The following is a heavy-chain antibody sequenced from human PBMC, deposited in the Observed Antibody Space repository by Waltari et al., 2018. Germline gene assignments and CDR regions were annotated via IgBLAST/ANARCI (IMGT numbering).Heavy chain of an antibody. Sequence: VQLQQSGPGLVKPSQTLSLTCAISGDSVSNNSATRNCIRQPPSRGLEWRGRTYYRSKWFNDYAVSVKSRIIINPDTSKNQFSLQLNSVTPEDTAVYYCARVDSSSSRALDYWGQGTLVTVSS. J-gene: IGHJ4*02. V-gene: IGHV6-1*01. CDR1: GDSVSNNSAT. CDR2: TYYRSKWFN. CDR3: ARVDSSSSRALDY. D-gene: IGHD6-6*01.